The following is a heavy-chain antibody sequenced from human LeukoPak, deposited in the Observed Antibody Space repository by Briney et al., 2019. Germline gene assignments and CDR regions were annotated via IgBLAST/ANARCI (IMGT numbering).Heavy chain of an antibody. CDR2: IIPIFGTT. Sequence: SVKVSCKASGGTFPSYALSWVRQTPGQGLEWMGGIIPIFGTTTYAQKFLGRVTITADKSTSTAYMELSSLRSEDTAVYYCARVQRGYSGYGSYYWGQGTLVTVSS. D-gene: IGHD5-12*01. V-gene: IGHV1-69*06. J-gene: IGHJ4*02. CDR1: GGTFPSYA. CDR3: ARVQRGYSGYGSYY.